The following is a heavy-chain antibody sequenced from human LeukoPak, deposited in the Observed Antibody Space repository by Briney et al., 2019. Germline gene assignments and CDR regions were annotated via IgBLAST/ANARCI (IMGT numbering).Heavy chain of an antibody. J-gene: IGHJ4*02. Sequence: SETLSLTCTVSGGSISGYYWSWIRQPPGKGLECIGYIYYSGSTNYNPSLKSRVTISVDTSKNQLSLKLSSVTAADTAVYYCARLSDSDSSGYYWGFEYWGQGTLVTVSS. D-gene: IGHD3-22*01. CDR3: ARLSDSDSSGYYWGFEY. CDR2: IYYSGST. CDR1: GGSISGYY. V-gene: IGHV4-59*08.